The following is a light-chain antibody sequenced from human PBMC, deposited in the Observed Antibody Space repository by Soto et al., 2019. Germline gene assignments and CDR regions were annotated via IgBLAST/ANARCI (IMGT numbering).Light chain of an antibody. V-gene: IGLV1-47*01. J-gene: IGLJ1*01. CDR1: SSNIGSNY. Sequence: QSVLTQPPSASGTPGQRVTISCSGSSSNIGSNYVYWYQQLPGPAPKLLIYRNNQRPSGVPDRFSGSKSGTSASLAISGLRSEVEADYYCAAWDDSLSGFYVFGTGTKVTVL. CDR2: RNN. CDR3: AAWDDSLSGFYV.